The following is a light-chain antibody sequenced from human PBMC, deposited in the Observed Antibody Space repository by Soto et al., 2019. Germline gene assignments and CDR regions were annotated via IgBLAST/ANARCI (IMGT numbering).Light chain of an antibody. Sequence: EIVLTQSPGTLSLSPGERATLSCRARQSVSSSYLAWYQHKPGQAPRLLIYGASSWATGIPDRFSGSGSGTDFPLTISSLEPEDFAVYYCQQYCSFPCTFGPGTKVDIK. J-gene: IGKJ3*01. V-gene: IGKV3-20*01. CDR1: QSVSSSY. CDR3: QQYCSFPCT. CDR2: GAS.